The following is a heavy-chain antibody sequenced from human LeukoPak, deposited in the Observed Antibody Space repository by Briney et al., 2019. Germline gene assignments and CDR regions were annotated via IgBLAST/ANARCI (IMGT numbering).Heavy chain of an antibody. Sequence: PSQTLSLTCTVSGGSISSGRNFWSWIRQPAGKGLEWIGRISSSGRTNYSPSLKSRVTISADTSKNQFSLKLSSVTATDTAVYFCARDTDFDFWSDYTYFDCWGQGILVTVSS. J-gene: IGHJ4*02. CDR3: ARDTDFDFWSDYTYFDC. D-gene: IGHD3-3*01. CDR1: GGSISSGRNF. CDR2: ISSSGRT. V-gene: IGHV4-61*02.